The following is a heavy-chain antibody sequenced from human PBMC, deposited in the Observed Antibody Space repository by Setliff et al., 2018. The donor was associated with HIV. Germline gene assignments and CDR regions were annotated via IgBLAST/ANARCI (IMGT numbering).Heavy chain of an antibody. CDR1: GSGFTFSSYS. J-gene: IGHJ6*03. D-gene: IGHD3-9*01. Sequence: GGSLRLSCAASGSGFTFSSYSMNWVRQAPGKGLEWVSYISSTSSTIYYANSVKGRFTISRDDAKNSLYLQMNSLRAEDTAVYYCARDLYFYYYMDVWGKGTTITVSS. CDR3: ARDLYFYYYMDV. V-gene: IGHV3-48*01. CDR2: ISSTSSTI.